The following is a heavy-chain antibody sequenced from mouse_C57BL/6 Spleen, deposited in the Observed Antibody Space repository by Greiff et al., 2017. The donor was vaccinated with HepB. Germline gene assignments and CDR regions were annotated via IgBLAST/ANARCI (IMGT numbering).Heavy chain of an antibody. CDR1: GFNIKDYY. V-gene: IGHV14-1*01. CDR3: TGYYYGSSYNNYFDY. D-gene: IGHD1-1*01. J-gene: IGHJ2*01. Sequence: VQLKQSGAELVRPGASVKLSCTASGFNIKDYYMHWVKQRPEQGLEWIGRIDPEDGDTEYAPKFQGKATMTADTSSNTAYLQLSSLTSEDTAVYYCTGYYYGSSYNNYFDYWGQGTTLTVSS. CDR2: IDPEDGDT.